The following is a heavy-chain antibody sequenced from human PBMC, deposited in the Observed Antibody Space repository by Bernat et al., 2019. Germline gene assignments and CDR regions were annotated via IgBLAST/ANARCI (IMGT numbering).Heavy chain of an antibody. D-gene: IGHD6-13*01. Sequence: EVQLVESGGGLVQPGGSLRLSCAASGFTFSSYSMNWVRQAPGKGLEWVSYISSSSSTVYYADSVKGRFTISRGNAKNSMYLQMNSLRDEDTAVYYCAKAYSSSWYAYPSYYYYYMDVWGKGTTVTVSS. CDR1: GFTFSSYS. V-gene: IGHV3-48*02. J-gene: IGHJ6*03. CDR2: ISSSSSTV. CDR3: AKAYSSSWYAYPSYYYYYMDV.